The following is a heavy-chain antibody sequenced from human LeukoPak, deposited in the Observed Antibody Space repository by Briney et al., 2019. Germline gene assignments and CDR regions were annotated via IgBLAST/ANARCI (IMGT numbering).Heavy chain of an antibody. CDR2: IRPDGHT. CDR3: ARQVATKGEWAFDV. CDR1: GGSISSYY. Sequence: SETLSLTCTVSGGSISSYYWSWIRQPPGKGLEWMASIRPDGHTYTNSSLRHQLTISADMSRNEFSLKLNSLTAADTAVYYCARQVATKGEWAFDVWGQGTVVTVSS. D-gene: IGHD5-12*01. V-gene: IGHV4-4*08. J-gene: IGHJ3*01.